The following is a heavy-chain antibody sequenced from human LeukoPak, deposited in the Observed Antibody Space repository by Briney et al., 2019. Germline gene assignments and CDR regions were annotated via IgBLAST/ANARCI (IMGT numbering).Heavy chain of an antibody. D-gene: IGHD2-2*01. CDR3: ARPLGYCSSTSCPDWFDP. Sequence: GGSLRLSCAASGFTFSSYWMNWVRQAPGKGLEWVANIKQDGSEKYYVDSVKGRFTISRDNAKNSLFLQMNSLRAEDTAVYYCARPLGYCSSTSCPDWFDPWGQGTLVTVSS. CDR1: GFTFSSYW. CDR2: IKQDGSEK. V-gene: IGHV3-7*01. J-gene: IGHJ5*02.